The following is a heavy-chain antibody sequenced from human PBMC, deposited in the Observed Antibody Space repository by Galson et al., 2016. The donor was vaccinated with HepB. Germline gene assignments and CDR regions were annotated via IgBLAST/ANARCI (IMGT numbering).Heavy chain of an antibody. V-gene: IGHV3-23*01. CDR2: IGGSGGSI. J-gene: IGHJ6*02. Sequence: SLRLSCAGSGFSLSNSAMHWVRQAPGKGLEWVSGIGGSGGSINYADSVKGRFTISRDNPKNTLYLQMNSLRAEDTAVYYCAKGPTGYYYYGMDVWGQGTTVTVSS. CDR1: GFSLSNSA. CDR3: AKGPTGYYYYGMDV. D-gene: IGHD1-14*01.